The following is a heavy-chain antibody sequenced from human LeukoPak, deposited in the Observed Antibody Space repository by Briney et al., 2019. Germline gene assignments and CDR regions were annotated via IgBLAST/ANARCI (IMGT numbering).Heavy chain of an antibody. D-gene: IGHD3-22*01. CDR1: GFTVSSYY. CDR2: IYRGGST. Sequence: PGGSLRLSCAASGFTVSSYYMSWVRQAPGKGLEWVSDIYRGGSTYYADYVKGRFTISRHNSENSLYLQMNSLRAEDTAMYYCARESGLLGDYWGQGTLVTVSS. V-gene: IGHV3-53*04. CDR3: ARESGLLGDY. J-gene: IGHJ4*02.